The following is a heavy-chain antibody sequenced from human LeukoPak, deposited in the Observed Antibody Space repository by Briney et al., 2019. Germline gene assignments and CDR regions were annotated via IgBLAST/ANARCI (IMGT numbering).Heavy chain of an antibody. CDR2: INPNSGGT. Sequence: GASVKVSCKASGYTFTGYYMHWVRQAPGQGLEWMGWINPNSGGTNYAQKFQGRVTMTRDTSISTAYMELSRLRSDDTAVYYCARVRTAGYYDILTGYRVFDYWGQGTPVTVSS. CDR3: ARVRTAGYYDILTGYRVFDY. J-gene: IGHJ4*02. V-gene: IGHV1-2*02. D-gene: IGHD3-9*01. CDR1: GYTFTGYY.